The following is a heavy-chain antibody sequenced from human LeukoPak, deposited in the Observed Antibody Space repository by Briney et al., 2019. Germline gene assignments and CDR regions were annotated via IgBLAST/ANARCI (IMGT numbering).Heavy chain of an antibody. Sequence: PGGSLRLSCAASGFTFSSFAMIWVRQAPGKGLEWVSVIGGDGDIGGIRYADSVKGRFTISRDNSKNSLYLEMNNLRVEDTAVYYCARARGYAESGGYPVFDHWGQGVLVTVSS. D-gene: IGHD2-15*01. CDR1: GFTFSSFA. J-gene: IGHJ4*02. CDR3: ARARGYAESGGYPVFDH. V-gene: IGHV3-23*01. CDR2: IGGDGDIGGI.